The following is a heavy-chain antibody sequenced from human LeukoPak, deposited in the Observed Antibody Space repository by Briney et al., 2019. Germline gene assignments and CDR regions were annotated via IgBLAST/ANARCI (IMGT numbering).Heavy chain of an antibody. V-gene: IGHV4-59*01. J-gene: IGHJ4*02. CDR1: GGSFSGYY. D-gene: IGHD3-9*01. Sequence: SETLSLTCAVYGGSFSGYYWSWIRQPPGKGLELIGYIYYSGTTNYNPSLKGRVSMSVDTSKNQFSLKLSSVTAADTAVYYCARGRKYTPGYRVTELGSGYSDYWGQGTLVTVSS. CDR3: ARGRKYTPGYRVTELGSGYSDY. CDR2: IYYSGTT.